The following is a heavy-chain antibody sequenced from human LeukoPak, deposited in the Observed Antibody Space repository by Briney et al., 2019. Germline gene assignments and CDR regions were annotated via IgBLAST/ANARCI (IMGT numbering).Heavy chain of an antibody. CDR1: GFTFSSYA. J-gene: IGHJ4*02. CDR3: AKRITVGATGYYFDS. V-gene: IGHV3-23*01. D-gene: IGHD1-26*01. CDR2: ISGSGGMT. Sequence: GGSLRLSCAASGFTFSSYAMSWVRQAPGKGLEWVSTISGSGGMTYYADSVKGRFTISRDNSKNTLYLQMNSLRAEDTAVYYCAKRITVGATGYYFDSWGRGTLVTVSS.